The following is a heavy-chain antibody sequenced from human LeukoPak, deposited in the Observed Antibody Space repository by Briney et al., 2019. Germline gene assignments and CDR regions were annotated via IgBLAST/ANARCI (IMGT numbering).Heavy chain of an antibody. CDR1: GFSISSYY. J-gene: IGHJ6*02. CDR3: ARVFDDSSNGMDV. CDR2: IHTSGST. V-gene: IGHV4-4*07. Sequence: SETLSLTCTVSGFSISSYYWSWIRQPAGKGLEWIGRIHTSGSTNYNPSLKSRVTMSVGTSKNQFSLKLSSVTAADTAVYYCARVFDDSSNGMDVWGQGTTVTVSS. D-gene: IGHD3-3*01.